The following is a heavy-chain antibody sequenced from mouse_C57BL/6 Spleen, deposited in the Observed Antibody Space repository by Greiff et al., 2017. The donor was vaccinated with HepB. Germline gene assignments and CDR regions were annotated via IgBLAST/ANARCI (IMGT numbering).Heavy chain of an antibody. CDR1: GYTFTSYD. V-gene: IGHV1-85*01. CDR3: ARKGSSLYYAMDY. CDR2: IYPRDGST. Sequence: QVQLKESGPELVKPGASVKLSCKASGYTFTSYDINWVKQRPGQGLEWIGWIYPRDGSTKYNEKFKGKAALTVDTSSSTAYMELHSLTSEDSAVYFCARKGSSLYYAMDYWGQGTSVTVSS. J-gene: IGHJ4*01. D-gene: IGHD1-1*01.